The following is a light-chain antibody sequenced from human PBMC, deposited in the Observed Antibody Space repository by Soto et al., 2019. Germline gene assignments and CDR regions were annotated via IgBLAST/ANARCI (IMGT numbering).Light chain of an antibody. Sequence: IVLTQSPATLSLSPGERATLSCRASKSVGSYLAWYQQKPGQAPRLLIYDASNRATGIPARFSGSGSGTDFTLTISSLEPEECAGYYGQHRYNCCLTFVVVTKADIK. J-gene: IGKJ4*01. CDR2: DAS. V-gene: IGKV3-11*01. CDR1: KSVGSY. CDR3: QHRYNCCLT.